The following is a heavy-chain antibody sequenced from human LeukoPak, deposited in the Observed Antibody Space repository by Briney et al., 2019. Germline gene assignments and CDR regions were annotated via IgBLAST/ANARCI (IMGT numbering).Heavy chain of an antibody. J-gene: IGHJ5*02. D-gene: IGHD6-13*01. CDR2: IYTSGSA. V-gene: IGHV4-4*09. CDR1: GGSTSSYY. CDR3: ARLGSSWYFWFDP. Sequence: SETLSLTCTVSGGSTSSYYWSWIRQPPGKGLEWIGYIYTSGSANYNPSLKSRVTISVATSKNQFSLRLSSVTAADTAVYYCARLGSSWYFWFDPWGQGTLVTVSS.